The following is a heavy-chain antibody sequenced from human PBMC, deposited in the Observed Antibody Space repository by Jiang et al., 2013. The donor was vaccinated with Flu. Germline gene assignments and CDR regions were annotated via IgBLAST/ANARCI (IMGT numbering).Heavy chain of an antibody. CDR3: ARVPGYGDPFYFDY. D-gene: IGHD4-17*01. CDR2: IDHSGST. Sequence: LLKPSETLSLTCAVYGESFSGYYWTWIRQPPGKGLEWIGEIDHSGSTNYNPSLKSRVTISVDTSKNQFSLKLSSVTAADTAVYYCARVPGYGDPFYFDYWGQGTLVTVSS. CDR1: GESFSGYY. J-gene: IGHJ4*02. V-gene: IGHV4-34*01.